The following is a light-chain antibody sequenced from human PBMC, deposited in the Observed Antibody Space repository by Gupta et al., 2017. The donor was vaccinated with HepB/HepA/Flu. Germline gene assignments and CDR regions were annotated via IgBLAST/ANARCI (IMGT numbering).Light chain of an antibody. CDR1: SSDVGSYDL. CDR2: EVS. Sequence: QSALPHPASVSGSPGQSLTISCTGTSSDVGSYDLVSWYQQHPGKAPKLMIHEVSKRPSGVSNRFSGSKSGNTASLTIAGLQAEDEADYYCCSYAGSYNLGVFGGGTKLTVL. V-gene: IGLV2-23*02. CDR3: CSYAGSYNLGV. J-gene: IGLJ2*01.